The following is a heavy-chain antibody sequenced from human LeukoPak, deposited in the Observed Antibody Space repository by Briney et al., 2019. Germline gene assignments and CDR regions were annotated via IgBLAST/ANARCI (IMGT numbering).Heavy chain of an antibody. CDR2: ISYDGSNK. D-gene: IGHD2-8*02. CDR1: GLTFSSYA. Sequence: PGGSLRLSCAASGLTFSSYAMHWVRQAPGKGLEWVAVISYDGSNKYYADSVKGRFTISRDSSKNTLYLQMNSLRVEDTAVYSCARDQLYCTGGICYFDNWGQGTLVTVSS. V-gene: IGHV3-30-3*01. CDR3: ARDQLYCTGGICYFDN. J-gene: IGHJ4*02.